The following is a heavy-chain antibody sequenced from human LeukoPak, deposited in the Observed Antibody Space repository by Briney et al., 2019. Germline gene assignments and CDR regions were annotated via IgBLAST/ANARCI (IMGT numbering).Heavy chain of an antibody. Sequence: SDTLSLICTVSGGSISSSSYYGGWIRQPPGKGLEWIGSIYSSGSTYYNPSLKSRVTISVDTSKNQFSLKLSSVTAAATAVYYCARSGSGYLRYYFDYWGQGTLVTVSS. D-gene: IGHD5-12*01. CDR3: ARSGSGYLRYYFDY. CDR2: IYSSGST. J-gene: IGHJ4*02. V-gene: IGHV4-39*07. CDR1: GGSISSSSYY.